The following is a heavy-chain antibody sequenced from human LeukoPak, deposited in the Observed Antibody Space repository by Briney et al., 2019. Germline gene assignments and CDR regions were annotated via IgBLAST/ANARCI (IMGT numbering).Heavy chain of an antibody. CDR3: ARSGRVRYYYDSSGYFDY. CDR2: INHSGST. D-gene: IGHD3-22*01. J-gene: IGHJ4*02. CDR1: GGSFSGYY. Sequence: PSETLSLTCAVYGGSFSGYYWSWIRQPPGKGLEWIGEINHSGSTNYNPSLKSRVTISVDTSKNQFSLTLSSVTAADTAVYYCARSGRVRYYYDSSGYFDYWGQGTLVTVSS. V-gene: IGHV4-34*01.